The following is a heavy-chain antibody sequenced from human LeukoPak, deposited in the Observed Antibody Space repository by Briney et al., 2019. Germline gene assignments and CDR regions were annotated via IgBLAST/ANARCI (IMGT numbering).Heavy chain of an antibody. CDR2: INAGNGNT. CDR3: ARGTRLGYFDWLAFDY. CDR1: GYTFTSYA. D-gene: IGHD3-9*01. V-gene: IGHV1-3*01. Sequence: GAPVKVSCKASGYTFTSYAMHWVRQAPGQRLEWMGWINAGNGNTKCSQKFQGRVTITRDTSASTAYMELSSLRSEDTAVYYCARGTRLGYFDWLAFDYWGQGTLVTVSS. J-gene: IGHJ4*02.